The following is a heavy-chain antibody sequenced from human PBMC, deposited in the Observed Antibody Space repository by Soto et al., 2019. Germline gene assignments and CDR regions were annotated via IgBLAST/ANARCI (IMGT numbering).Heavy chain of an antibody. CDR2: ISSSSSYI. Sequence: EVQLVESGGGLVKPGGSLRLSCAASGFTFSSYSMNWVRQAPGKGLEWVSSISSSSSYIYYADSVKGRFTISRDNAKNSLYLQMNSLRAEDTAVYYCARAIPSYDYVWGSYRLQPLDYWGQGTLVTVSS. CDR1: GFTFSSYS. CDR3: ARAIPSYDYVWGSYRLQPLDY. D-gene: IGHD3-16*02. J-gene: IGHJ4*02. V-gene: IGHV3-21*01.